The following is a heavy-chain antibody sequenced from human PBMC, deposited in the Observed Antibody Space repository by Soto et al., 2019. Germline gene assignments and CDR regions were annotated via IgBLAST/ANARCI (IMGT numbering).Heavy chain of an antibody. D-gene: IGHD1-26*01. CDR1: AGSISSGDYD. CDR3: ARAPGIVGATGELDY. V-gene: IGHV4-30-4*01. J-gene: IGHJ4*02. Sequence: PSETLSVTCTLYAGSISSGDYDWSWIRQPPGKGLEWIGYIYYSGSTYYNPSLKSRVTISVDTSKNQFSLKLSSVTAADTAVYYCARAPGIVGATGELDYWGQGTMFTVSS. CDR2: IYYSGST.